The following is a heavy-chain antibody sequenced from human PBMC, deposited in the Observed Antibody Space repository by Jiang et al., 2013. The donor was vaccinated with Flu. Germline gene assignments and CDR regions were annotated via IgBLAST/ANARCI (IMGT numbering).Heavy chain of an antibody. CDR3: ARDFTPPSGSYYSSYYYYYGMDV. CDR1: GFTFSSYA. J-gene: IGHJ6*02. V-gene: IGHV3-30*04. D-gene: IGHD3-10*01. CDR2: ISYDGSNK. Sequence: GFTFSSYAMHWVRQXPGKGLEWVAVISYDGSNKYYADSVKGRFTISRDNSKNTLYLQMNSLRAEDTAVYYCARDFTPPSGSYYSSYYYYYGMDVWGQGTTVTVSS.